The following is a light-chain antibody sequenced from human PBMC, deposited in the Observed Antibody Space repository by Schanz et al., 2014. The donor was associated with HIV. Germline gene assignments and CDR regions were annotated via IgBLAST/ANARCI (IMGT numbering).Light chain of an antibody. CDR2: SNS. J-gene: IGLJ3*02. Sequence: QSVLTQPPSVSGTPGQRVTISCSGSTSNIGRYTVNWYQHLPGTAPKFLIYSNSQRPSGVPDRFSGSKSGTSASLAISGLQSEDEADYYCATWDDALNAWVFGGGTKLTVL. V-gene: IGLV1-44*01. CDR1: TSNIGRYT. CDR3: ATWDDALNAWV.